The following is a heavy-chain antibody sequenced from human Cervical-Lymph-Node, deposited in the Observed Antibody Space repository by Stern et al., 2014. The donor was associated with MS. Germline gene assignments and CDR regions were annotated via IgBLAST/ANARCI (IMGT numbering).Heavy chain of an antibody. CDR3: ATSLAAAGTR. Sequence: VQLVQSGGGLVKPGGSLRLSCAASGFTFRDYYMSWIRQAPGKGLEGVSYISSSSSYTNYADSVKGRFTISRDNAKNSLYLQMNSLRAEDTAVYYCATSLAAAGTRWGQGTLVTVSS. CDR1: GFTFRDYY. J-gene: IGHJ4*02. CDR2: ISSSSSYT. D-gene: IGHD6-13*01. V-gene: IGHV3-11*06.